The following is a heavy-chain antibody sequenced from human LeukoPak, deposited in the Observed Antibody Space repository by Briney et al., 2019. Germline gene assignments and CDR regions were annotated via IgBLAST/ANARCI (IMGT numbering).Heavy chain of an antibody. V-gene: IGHV3-11*05. D-gene: IGHD3-22*01. CDR3: ARGVPHTSGYYPYYFDY. CDR2: ISSSSSHT. J-gene: IGHJ4*02. CDR1: GFTSSDYY. Sequence: PGGSLRLSCAAPGFTSSDYYMSWIRQAPGKGLEWISYISSSSSHTNYADSVKGRFTISRDNAKNSLYLQMNSLRAEDTAVYYCARGVPHTSGYYPYYFDYWGQGTLVTVSS.